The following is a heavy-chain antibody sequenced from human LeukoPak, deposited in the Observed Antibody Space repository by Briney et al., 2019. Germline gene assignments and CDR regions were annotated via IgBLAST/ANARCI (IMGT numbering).Heavy chain of an antibody. CDR2: IYYSGST. CDR1: GGSISSYY. Sequence: SETLSLTCTVPGGSISSYYWSWIRQPPGKGLEWIGYIYYSGSTNYNPSLKSRVTISVDTSKNQFSLKLSSVTAADTAVYYCARALDSSGSWDYWGQGTLVTVSS. D-gene: IGHD3-22*01. V-gene: IGHV4-59*01. J-gene: IGHJ4*02. CDR3: ARALDSSGSWDY.